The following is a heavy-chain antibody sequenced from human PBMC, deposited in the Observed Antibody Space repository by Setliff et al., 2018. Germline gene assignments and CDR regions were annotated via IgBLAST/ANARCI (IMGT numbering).Heavy chain of an antibody. Sequence: SETRSLTCNVPGGSISSYYWTWIRQPPGKGLEWIGYFYHSGSTNYNPSLKGRVTMTSDTSRNQLSLKLTSVSAADTAIYYCARSSYYASGNSHNYYMDVWGKGTAVTVSS. D-gene: IGHD3-10*01. V-gene: IGHV4-59*08. CDR1: GGSISSYY. CDR2: FYHSGST. J-gene: IGHJ6*03. CDR3: ARSSYYASGNSHNYYMDV.